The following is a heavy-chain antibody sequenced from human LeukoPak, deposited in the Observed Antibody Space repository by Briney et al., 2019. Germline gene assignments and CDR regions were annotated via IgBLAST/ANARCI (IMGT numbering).Heavy chain of an antibody. CDR3: AKSGGYGLIDY. V-gene: IGHV4-39*01. CDR2: IYSSGST. J-gene: IGHJ4*02. Sequence: SETLSLTCTVSGASISGSGYYWGWLRQPPGKGLEWIGSIYSSGSTYYHASLQSRVTISIETSKNQISLRLNSVTAADTAMYYCAKSGGYGLIDYWGQGTLVTVSS. CDR1: GASISGSGYY. D-gene: IGHD1-26*01.